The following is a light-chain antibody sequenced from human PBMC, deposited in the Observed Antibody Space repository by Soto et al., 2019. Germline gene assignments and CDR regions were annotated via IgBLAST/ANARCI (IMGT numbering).Light chain of an antibody. CDR2: EVT. Sequence: QSALTQPASVSGSPGQSVTIPCTGTNSDLGNYKYVSWYQQYPGKPPQLLIYEVTNRPLGVSNRFSGSKSGNPAPLTFSGLRGEEGTDYSCSPKTPTPTVFGGDPKL. CDR3: SPKTPTPTV. V-gene: IGLV2-14*01. J-gene: IGLJ3*02. CDR1: NSDLGNYKY.